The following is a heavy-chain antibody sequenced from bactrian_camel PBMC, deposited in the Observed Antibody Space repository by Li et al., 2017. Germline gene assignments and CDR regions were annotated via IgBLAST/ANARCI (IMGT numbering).Heavy chain of an antibody. Sequence: QLVESGGGLVQPGGSLRLSCAVSGFTFSREYMNWVRQAPGKGLEWVSHIYTSANSTYYADSVKGRFTISRDNARNTLYLQMNSLKPEDTAVYYCAAQQFFGYWGQGTQVTVS. J-gene: IGHJ6*01. CDR2: IYTSANST. V-gene: IGHV3S28*01. CDR3: AAQQFFGY. CDR1: GFTFSREY.